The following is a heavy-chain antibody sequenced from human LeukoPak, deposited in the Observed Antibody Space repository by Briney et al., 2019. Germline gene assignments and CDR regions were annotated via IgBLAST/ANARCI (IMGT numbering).Heavy chain of an antibody. J-gene: IGHJ3*02. CDR3: ARGSWVDDFDI. CDR1: GFTVSSNY. D-gene: IGHD7-27*01. Sequence: GGSLRLSCAASGFTVSSNYMSWVRQVPGKGREWGSVIYSGGSTYYADSVKGRFTTTRHNSKNTLYLQMNSLRAEDTAVYYCARGSWVDDFDIWGQGTMVTVSS. CDR2: IYSGGST. V-gene: IGHV3-53*04.